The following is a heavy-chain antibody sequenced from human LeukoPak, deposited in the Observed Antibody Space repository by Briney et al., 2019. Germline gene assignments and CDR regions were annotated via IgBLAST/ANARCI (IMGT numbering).Heavy chain of an antibody. CDR2: IWYDGSNK. Sequence: GGSLRLSCAASGFTFSNYGIHWVRQAPGKGLEWVAVIWYDGSNKYYADSVKGRFTISRDNAKNSLYLQMSNLRAEDTAVYFCARGGGLDVWGQGATVTVSS. CDR1: GFTFSNYG. J-gene: IGHJ6*02. D-gene: IGHD3-16*01. CDR3: ARGGGLDV. V-gene: IGHV3-33*03.